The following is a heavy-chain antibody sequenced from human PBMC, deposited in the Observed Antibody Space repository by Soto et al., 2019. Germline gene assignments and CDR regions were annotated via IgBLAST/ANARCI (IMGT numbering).Heavy chain of an antibody. Sequence: TLSLTCAVYGGSFSGYYWSWIRQPPGKGLEWIGEINHSGSTNYNPSLKSRVTISVDTSKNQFSLKLSSVTAADTAVYYCAREPRIYTAMAKFDYWGQGTLVTVSS. CDR1: GGSFSGYY. CDR3: AREPRIYTAMAKFDY. J-gene: IGHJ4*02. V-gene: IGHV4-34*01. CDR2: INHSGST. D-gene: IGHD5-18*01.